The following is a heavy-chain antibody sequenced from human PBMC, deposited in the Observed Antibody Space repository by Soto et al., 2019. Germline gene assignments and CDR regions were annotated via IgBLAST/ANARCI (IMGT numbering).Heavy chain of an antibody. Sequence: SVKVSCKASGGTFSSYTISWVRQAPGQGLEWMGRIIPILGIANYAQKFQGRVTITADKSTSTAYMELSSLRSEDTAVYYCARGIAVAGTFFDYWGQGTLVTVS. CDR2: IIPILGIA. D-gene: IGHD6-19*01. CDR1: GGTFSSYT. CDR3: ARGIAVAGTFFDY. V-gene: IGHV1-69*02. J-gene: IGHJ4*02.